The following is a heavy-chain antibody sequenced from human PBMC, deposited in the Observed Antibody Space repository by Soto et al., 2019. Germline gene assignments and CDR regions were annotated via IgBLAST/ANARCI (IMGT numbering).Heavy chain of an antibody. Sequence: QVQLVQSGAEVKKPGSSVKVSCKASGVTLGSYAISWVRQAPGQGLEWMGGIIPIPGTANYAQKFQGRVTIAADESTSTACMELSSLRSEDTAVYYCARSQGSSTSLEIYYYYYYGMDVWGQGTTVTVSS. D-gene: IGHD2-2*01. V-gene: IGHV1-69*01. CDR1: GVTLGSYA. CDR2: IIPIPGTA. CDR3: ARSQGSSTSLEIYYYYYYGMDV. J-gene: IGHJ6*02.